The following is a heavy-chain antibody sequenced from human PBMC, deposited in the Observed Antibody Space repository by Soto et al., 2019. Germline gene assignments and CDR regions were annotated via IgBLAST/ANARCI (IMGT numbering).Heavy chain of an antibody. CDR2: IKPDGSER. D-gene: IGHD6-19*01. V-gene: IGHV3-7*01. Sequence: EVQLVESGGGLVQPGGSLRLSCAASGFTFSTFWVSWVRQAPGGGLEWVAGIKPDGSERGHVDSVEGRFTISRDNAKNSLYLQMNSLRTEDTAAYYCARDRGWYTFDYWGQGSLVTVSS. J-gene: IGHJ4*02. CDR1: GFTFSTFW. CDR3: ARDRGWYTFDY.